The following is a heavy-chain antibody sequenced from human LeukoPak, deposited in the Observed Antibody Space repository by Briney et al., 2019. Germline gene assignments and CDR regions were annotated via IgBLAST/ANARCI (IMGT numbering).Heavy chain of an antibody. V-gene: IGHV3-21*01. J-gene: IGHJ6*03. D-gene: IGHD1-14*01. CDR2: ISSSSSYI. CDR3: AREVGTIDYYYYYMDV. CDR1: GFTFSSYS. Sequence: KPGGSLRLSCAASGFTFSSYSMNWVRQAPGKGLEWVSSISSSSSYIYYADSVKGRFTISRDNAKNSLYLQMNSLRAEDTAVYYCAREVGTIDYYYYYMDVWGKGTTVAVSS.